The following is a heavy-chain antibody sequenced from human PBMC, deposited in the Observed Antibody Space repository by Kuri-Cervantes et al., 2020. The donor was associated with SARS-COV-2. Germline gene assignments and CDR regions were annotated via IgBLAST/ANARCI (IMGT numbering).Heavy chain of an antibody. D-gene: IGHD3-22*01. CDR2: IIPIFGAA. CDR3: ARTRMTMIVVVIPDAFDS. CDR1: GCAFSSYA. V-gene: IGHV1-69*13. Sequence: SVKVSCKASGCAFSSYAISWVRQAPGQGLEWMGGIIPIFGAANYAQKFQGRVTITAVESTGTAYMELSSPRSEDTAVYYCARTRMTMIVVVIPDAFDSWGQGTMVTVSS. J-gene: IGHJ3*02.